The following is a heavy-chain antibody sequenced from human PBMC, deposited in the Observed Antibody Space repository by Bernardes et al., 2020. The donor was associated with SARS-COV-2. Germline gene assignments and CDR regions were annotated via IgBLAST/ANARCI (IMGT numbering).Heavy chain of an antibody. V-gene: IGHV1-69*13. CDR2: IIPIFGTA. D-gene: IGHD2-2*01. Sequence: SVKVSCMASGGTFSSYAISWVRQAPGQGLEWMGGIIPIFGTANYAQKFQGRVTITADESTSTAYMELSSLRSEDTAVYYCARDPCSSTSCYYYYYYGMDVWGQGTTVTVSS. CDR1: GGTFSSYA. J-gene: IGHJ6*02. CDR3: ARDPCSSTSCYYYYYYGMDV.